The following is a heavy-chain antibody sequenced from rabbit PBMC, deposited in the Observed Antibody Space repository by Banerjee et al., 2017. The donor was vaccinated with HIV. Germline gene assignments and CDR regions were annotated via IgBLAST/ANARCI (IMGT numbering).Heavy chain of an antibody. V-gene: IGHV1S40*01. D-gene: IGHD4-1*01. J-gene: IGHJ4*01. CDR1: GFTLSSYY. CDR2: IGTGSGST. Sequence: QSLEESGGGLVKPEGSLTLTCKASGFTLSSYYMCWVRQAPGKGLEWIGCIGTGSGSTYYASWAKGRFTISKTSSTTVTLQMTSLTAADMATYFCARDGSGWGANFNLWGPGTLVTVS. CDR3: ARDGSGWGANFNL.